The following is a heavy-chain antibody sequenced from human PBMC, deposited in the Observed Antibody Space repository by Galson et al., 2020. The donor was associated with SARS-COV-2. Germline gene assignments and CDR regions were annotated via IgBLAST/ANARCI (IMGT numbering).Heavy chain of an antibody. CDR2: IWYDGSNK. J-gene: IGHJ6*02. CDR1: GFTFSSYG. Sequence: GESLKIYCAASGFTFSSYGMHWVRQAPGKGLEWVAVIWYDGSNKYYAASVKGRFTISRDNSKNTLYLQMNSLRAEDTAGYYCARESPVAGPLDVWGQGTTVTVSS. V-gene: IGHV3-33*01. D-gene: IGHD6-19*01. CDR3: ARESPVAGPLDV.